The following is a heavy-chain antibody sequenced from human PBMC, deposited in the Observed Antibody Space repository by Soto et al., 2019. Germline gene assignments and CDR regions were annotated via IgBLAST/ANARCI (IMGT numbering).Heavy chain of an antibody. Sequence: XETLSLTCAVSGYSISSGYYWGWIRQPPGKGLEWIGSIYHSGSTYYNPSLKSRVTISVDTSKNQFSLKLSSVTAADTAVYYCARAYYYDSSGFAFDIWGQGKMVTVSS. CDR1: GYSISSGYY. CDR2: IYHSGST. J-gene: IGHJ3*02. D-gene: IGHD3-22*01. V-gene: IGHV4-38-2*01. CDR3: ARAYYYDSSGFAFDI.